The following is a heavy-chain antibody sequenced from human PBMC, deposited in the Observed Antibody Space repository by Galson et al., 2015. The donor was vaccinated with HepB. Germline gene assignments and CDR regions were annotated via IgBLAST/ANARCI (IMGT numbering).Heavy chain of an antibody. Sequence: SGAEVKKPGESLRISCKGSGYSFTNYWISWVRLVPGKGLEWMGRIDPSDSYTYYSPSFQGHVTISADKSITTAYLQWSGLKASDTAMYYCARLNYGMDVWGQGTTVTVSS. V-gene: IGHV5-10-1*01. CDR1: GYSFTNYW. CDR3: ARLNYGMDV. J-gene: IGHJ6*02. CDR2: IDPSDSYT.